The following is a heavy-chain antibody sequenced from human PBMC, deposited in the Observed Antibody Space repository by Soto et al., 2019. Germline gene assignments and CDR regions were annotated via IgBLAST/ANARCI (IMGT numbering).Heavy chain of an antibody. Sequence: EVQLVESGGGLVQPGGSLRLSCAASGFTFSSYEMNWVRQAPGKGLEWVSYISSSGSTIYYADSVKGRFTISRDNANNSVYLQMNSLRAEDTAVYYCARDRAATGGFDYWGQGTLVTVSS. J-gene: IGHJ4*02. CDR1: GFTFSSYE. CDR2: ISSSGSTI. V-gene: IGHV3-48*03. CDR3: ARDRAATGGFDY. D-gene: IGHD6-25*01.